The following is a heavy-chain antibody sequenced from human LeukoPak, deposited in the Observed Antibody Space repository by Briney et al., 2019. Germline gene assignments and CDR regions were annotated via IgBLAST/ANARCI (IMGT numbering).Heavy chain of an antibody. J-gene: IGHJ6*02. Sequence: SQTLSLTCAISGDSVSSNSAAWNWIRQSPSRGLEWLGRTYYRSKWYNDYAVSVKSRITINPDTSKNQFSLQLNSVTPEDTAVYYCAETRYGSGSYWRDFYYYGMDVWGQGTTVTVSS. V-gene: IGHV6-1*01. CDR2: TYYRSKWYN. CDR3: AETRYGSGSYWRDFYYYGMDV. D-gene: IGHD3-10*01. CDR1: GDSVSSNSAA.